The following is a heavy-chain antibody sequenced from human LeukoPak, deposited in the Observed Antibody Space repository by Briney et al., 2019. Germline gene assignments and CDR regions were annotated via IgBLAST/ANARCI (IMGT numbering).Heavy chain of an antibody. CDR3: ARVVYRYEGPITTSV. J-gene: IGHJ4*02. CDR2: ISAYNGNT. D-gene: IGHD5-12*01. CDR1: GYTFTSYG. V-gene: IGHV1-18*01. Sequence: GASVKVSCKASGYTFTSYGISWVRQAPGQGLEWMGWISAYNGNTNYAQKLQGRVTMTTDTSTSTAYMELRSLRSDDTAVYYCARVVYRYEGPITTSVWGQGTLVTVSS.